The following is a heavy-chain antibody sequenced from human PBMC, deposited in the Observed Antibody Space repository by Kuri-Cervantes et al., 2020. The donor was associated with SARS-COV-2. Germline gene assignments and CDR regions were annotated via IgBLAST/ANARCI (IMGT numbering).Heavy chain of an antibody. D-gene: IGHD2-21*02. CDR3: ARAVVVTAMPFGY. V-gene: IGHV3-30-3*01. CDR2: ISYDGSNK. J-gene: IGHJ4*02. Sequence: LSLTCAASGFTFSSYAMHWVRQAPGKGPEWVAVISYDGSNKYYADSVKGRFTISRDNSKNTLYLQMNSLRAEDTAVYYCARAVVVTAMPFGYWGQGTLVTVSS. CDR1: GFTFSSYA.